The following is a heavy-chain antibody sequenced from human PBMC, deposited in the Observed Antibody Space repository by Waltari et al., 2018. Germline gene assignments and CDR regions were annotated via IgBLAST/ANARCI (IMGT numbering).Heavy chain of an antibody. J-gene: IGHJ4*02. CDR1: GGTFSSYA. Sequence: QVQLVQSGAEVKKPGSSVKVSCKASGGTFSSYAISWVRQAPGQGLEWMGRIIPILGIANYAQKFQGRVTITAVKSTSTAYMELSSLRSEDTAVYYCARTHPISSSPCDYWGQGTLVTVSS. CDR3: ARTHPISSSPCDY. V-gene: IGHV1-69*04. CDR2: IIPILGIA. D-gene: IGHD6-6*01.